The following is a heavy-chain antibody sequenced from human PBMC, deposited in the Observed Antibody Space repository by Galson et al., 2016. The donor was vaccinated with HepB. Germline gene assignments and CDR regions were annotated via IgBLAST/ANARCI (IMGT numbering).Heavy chain of an antibody. Sequence: SLRLSCAASGFTFGSHGMHWVRQAPGKGLEWVATIWFDGKTQYYVDSVKGRFTISRDNSKYTLSLQMNSLRDEDTAVYYCAREQENGSGAVGFDKWGQGTLVTVSS. J-gene: IGHJ5*02. V-gene: IGHV3-33*01. D-gene: IGHD3-10*01. CDR1: GFTFGSHG. CDR3: AREQENGSGAVGFDK. CDR2: IWFDGKTQ.